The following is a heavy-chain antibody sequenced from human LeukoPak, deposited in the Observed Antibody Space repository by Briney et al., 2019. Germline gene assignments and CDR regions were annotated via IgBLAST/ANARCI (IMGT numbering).Heavy chain of an antibody. Sequence: GGSLRLSCAASGFTFSGYAMHWVRQAPGKGLEWVAVISYDGSNKYYADSVKGRFTISRDNSKNTLYLQMNSLRAEDTAVYYCARVSTGTTFYYYYGMDVWGQGTTVTVSS. V-gene: IGHV3-30-3*01. J-gene: IGHJ6*02. CDR1: GFTFSGYA. D-gene: IGHD4-17*01. CDR3: ARVSTGTTFYYYYGMDV. CDR2: ISYDGSNK.